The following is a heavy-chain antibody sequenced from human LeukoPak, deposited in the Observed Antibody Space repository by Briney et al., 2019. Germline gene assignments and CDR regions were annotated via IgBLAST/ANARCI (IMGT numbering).Heavy chain of an antibody. CDR3: ARRVDATRWFDP. V-gene: IGHV3-74*03. J-gene: IGHJ5*02. CDR1: GFTFSNYF. CDR2: INPDGTNT. D-gene: IGHD2-15*01. Sequence: PGGSLRLSCAASGFTFSNYFMHWVRQAPGRGLVWGSRINPDGTNTMYAGSVRGRFTISRDNAENILYLQMNSLRDDDTAVYYCARRVDATRWFDPWGQGTLVTVSS.